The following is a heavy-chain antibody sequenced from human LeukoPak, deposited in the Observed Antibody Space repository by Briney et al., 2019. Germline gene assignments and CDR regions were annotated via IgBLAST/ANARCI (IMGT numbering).Heavy chain of an antibody. CDR3: ARHGLGSSWFGFDY. Sequence: GESLKISCKGSGYTFTTYWIGWVCQMPGKGLEWVRIIYPGDSDPRYSPSFQGQVTISADKSISTAYLQWSSLKASDSAMYYCARHGLGSSWFGFDYWGQGTLVTVSS. J-gene: IGHJ4*02. D-gene: IGHD6-13*01. CDR1: GYTFTTYW. V-gene: IGHV5-51*01. CDR2: IYPGDSDP.